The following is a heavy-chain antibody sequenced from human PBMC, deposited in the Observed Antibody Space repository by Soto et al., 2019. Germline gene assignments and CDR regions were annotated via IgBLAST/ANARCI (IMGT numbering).Heavy chain of an antibody. J-gene: IGHJ4*02. V-gene: IGHV5-51*01. D-gene: IGHD5-12*01. CDR1: GYSFSTYW. CDR3: ARHSLATQPGDY. CDR2: IYPGDSDT. Sequence: PGESLKISCKASGYSFSTYWIAWVRQRPGKGLDWMGIIYPGDSDTRYSPSFQGQVTISVDNSIDTAYLEWTTLRASDSAMYYGARHSLATQPGDYWGQGTRVTVSS.